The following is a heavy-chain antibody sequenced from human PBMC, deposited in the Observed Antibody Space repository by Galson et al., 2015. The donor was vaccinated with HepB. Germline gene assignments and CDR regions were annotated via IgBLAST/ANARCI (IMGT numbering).Heavy chain of an antibody. J-gene: IGHJ6*03. CDR3: ASVVPYYYYMDV. V-gene: IGHV3-48*01. CDR1: GFTFSSYS. Sequence: SLRLSCAASGFTFSSYSTNWVRQAPGKGLEWVSYISSSSSTIYYADSVKGRFTISRDNAKNSLYLQMNSLRAEDTAVYYCASVVPYYYYMDVWGKGTTVTVSS. D-gene: IGHD2-2*01. CDR2: ISSSSSTI.